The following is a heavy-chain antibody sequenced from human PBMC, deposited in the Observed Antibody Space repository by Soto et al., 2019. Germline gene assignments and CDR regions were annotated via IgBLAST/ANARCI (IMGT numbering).Heavy chain of an antibody. Sequence: GGSLRLSCAASGFTFSSYWMHWVRQAPGKGLVWVSRINSDGSSTSYADSVKGRFTISRDNAKNTLYPQMNSLRAEDTAVYYCARDSGDDAFDIWGQGTIVTVSS. CDR2: INSDGSST. D-gene: IGHD7-27*01. J-gene: IGHJ3*02. CDR1: GFTFSSYW. V-gene: IGHV3-74*01. CDR3: ARDSGDDAFDI.